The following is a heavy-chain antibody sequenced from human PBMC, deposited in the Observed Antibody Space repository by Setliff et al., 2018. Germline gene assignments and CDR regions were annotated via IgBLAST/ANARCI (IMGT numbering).Heavy chain of an antibody. Sequence: PGGSLRLSCEASGFKFSDYFMSWIRQAPGKGLEWLSHISDSSRTHTAYADSVRGRFTISRDNPKNSLYLQMNSLRAEDTAVYYCARVRSSLAVPGSADYWGQGTLVTVSS. V-gene: IGHV3-11*06. J-gene: IGHJ4*02. CDR2: ISDSSRTHT. CDR1: GFKFSDYF. CDR3: ARVRSSLAVPGSADY. D-gene: IGHD6-19*01.